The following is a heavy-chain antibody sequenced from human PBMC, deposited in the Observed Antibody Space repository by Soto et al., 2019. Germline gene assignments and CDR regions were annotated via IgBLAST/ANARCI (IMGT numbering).Heavy chain of an antibody. CDR3: ARQTGVFGHYFDY. V-gene: IGHV4-39*01. J-gene: IGHJ4*02. CDR2: IYYNGNT. CDR1: GGSISSSSYY. D-gene: IGHD3-16*01. Sequence: QLRLQEAGPGLVKPSETLSLTCTVSGGSISSSSYYWGWIRQPPGKGPEWIGAIYYNGNTYHNPSLKSRVTMSVDTSTNQFSLKLSSATAADTAMYYCARQTGVFGHYFDYWGQGTLVTVSS.